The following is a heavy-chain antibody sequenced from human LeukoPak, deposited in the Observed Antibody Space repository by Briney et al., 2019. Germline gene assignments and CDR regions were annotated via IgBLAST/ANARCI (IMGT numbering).Heavy chain of an antibody. CDR1: EFTFSSYW. V-gene: IGHV3-7*01. Sequence: GGSLRLSCAASEFTFSSYWMSWVRQAPGKGLEWVAKIRQDGSEMYYAASVKGRFTISRDNAQNSLYLQMNSLRAEDTAVYYCARVNYYDSSGYYQNYFDYWGQGTLVTVSS. J-gene: IGHJ4*02. CDR2: IRQDGSEM. D-gene: IGHD3-22*01. CDR3: ARVNYYDSSGYYQNYFDY.